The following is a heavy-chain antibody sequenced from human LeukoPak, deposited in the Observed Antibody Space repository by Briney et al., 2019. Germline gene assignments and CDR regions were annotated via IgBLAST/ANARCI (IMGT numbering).Heavy chain of an antibody. Sequence: SETLSLTCTASGGSISSSSYYWGWIRQPPGKGLEWIGSIYYSGSTYYNPSLKSRVTISVDTSKNQFSLKLSSVTAADTAVYYCARPRISYSSGWYRGDKDLPDDYWGQGTLVTVSS. CDR3: ARPRISYSSGWYRGDKDLPDDY. CDR1: GGSISSSSYY. J-gene: IGHJ4*02. CDR2: IYYSGST. D-gene: IGHD6-19*01. V-gene: IGHV4-39*01.